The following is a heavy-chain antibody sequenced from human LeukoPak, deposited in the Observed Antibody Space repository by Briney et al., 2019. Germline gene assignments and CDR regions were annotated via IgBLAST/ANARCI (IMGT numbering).Heavy chain of an antibody. CDR3: AREDLGAAYFDF. Sequence: SQTLSLTCAISGDSVSTNNVAWNWIRQSPSRGLEWLGRTYYRSKWYNDYAVSVKSPITISPDTSKNQFSLRLNSATPDDTAVYFCAREDLGAAYFDFWGQGTLVTVSS. CDR2: TYYRSKWYN. J-gene: IGHJ4*02. V-gene: IGHV6-1*01. CDR1: GDSVSTNNVA. D-gene: IGHD2-15*01.